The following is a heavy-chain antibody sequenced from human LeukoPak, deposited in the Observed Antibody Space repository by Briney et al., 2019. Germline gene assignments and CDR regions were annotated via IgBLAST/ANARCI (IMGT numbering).Heavy chain of an antibody. CDR2: VYYSGTT. CDR3: ARGSQHQQWLVNFDY. CDR1: GASISGYY. Sequence: SETLSLTCTVSGASISGYYCNWIGQPPGKGLEWIGYVYYSGTTNDHPSLRSRVTMSVDTSKNQCSLKLTSVTAADTAIYYCARGSQHQQWLVNFDYWGLGTLVTVSS. D-gene: IGHD6-19*01. J-gene: IGHJ4*02. V-gene: IGHV4-59*01.